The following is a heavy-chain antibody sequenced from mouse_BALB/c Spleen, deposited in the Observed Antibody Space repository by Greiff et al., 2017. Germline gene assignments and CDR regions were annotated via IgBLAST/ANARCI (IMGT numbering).Heavy chain of an antibody. J-gene: IGHJ3*01. CDR3: ALSTMITTSLFAY. D-gene: IGHD2-4*01. V-gene: IGHV1S135*01. Sequence: VQLKESGPELVKPGASVKVSCKASGYSFTDYNMYWVKQSHGKSLEWIGYIDPYNGGTSYNQKFKGKATLTVDKSSSTAFMHLNSLTSEDSAVYYCALSTMITTSLFAYWGQGTLVTVSA. CDR1: GYSFTDYN. CDR2: IDPYNGGT.